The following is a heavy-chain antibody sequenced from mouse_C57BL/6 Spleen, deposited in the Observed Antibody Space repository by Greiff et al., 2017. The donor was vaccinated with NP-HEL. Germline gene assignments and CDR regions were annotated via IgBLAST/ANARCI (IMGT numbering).Heavy chain of an antibody. Sequence: EVKVVESGGGLVKPGGSLKLSCAASGFTFSDYGMHWVRQAPEQGLEWVAYISSGSSTIYYADTVKGRFTISRDNAKNTLFLQMTSLRSEDTAMYYCARNYGSDWYFDVWGTGTTVTVSS. V-gene: IGHV5-17*01. J-gene: IGHJ1*03. CDR2: ISSGSSTI. D-gene: IGHD1-1*01. CDR3: ARNYGSDWYFDV. CDR1: GFTFSDYG.